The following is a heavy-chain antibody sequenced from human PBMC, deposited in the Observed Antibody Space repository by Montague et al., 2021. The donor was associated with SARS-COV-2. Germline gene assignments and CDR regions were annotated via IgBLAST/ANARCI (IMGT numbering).Heavy chain of an antibody. J-gene: IGHJ3*02. D-gene: IGHD3-10*01. V-gene: IGHV4-59*01. Sequence: SETLSLTCTVSGGSITTNFWSWVRQPPGKGLEWVGYAYYTGRSNSSPSLQSRVFISVDTSKNQVSLKLHSVTAADTAIYYCARDTFYYGSGTSYVDTFDMWGRGTMVTVSS. CDR2: AYYTGRS. CDR3: ARDTFYYGSGTSYVDTFDM. CDR1: GGSITTNF.